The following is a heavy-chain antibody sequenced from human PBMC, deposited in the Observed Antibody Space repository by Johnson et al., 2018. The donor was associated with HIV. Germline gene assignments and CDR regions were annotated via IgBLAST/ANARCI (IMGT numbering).Heavy chain of an antibody. Sequence: VQLVESGGGVVQPGRSLRLSCAASGFNFADYAMHWVRQVPGKGLEWVSLISWDGGASYYGDSLKGRFTISRDNTKNSLYLQMDSLRVEDTALYYCAKDSDTYYYGSGDAFDIWGQGTMVTVSS. V-gene: IGHV3-43D*03. CDR3: AKDSDTYYYGSGDAFDI. J-gene: IGHJ3*02. CDR2: ISWDGGAS. D-gene: IGHD3-10*01. CDR1: GFNFADYA.